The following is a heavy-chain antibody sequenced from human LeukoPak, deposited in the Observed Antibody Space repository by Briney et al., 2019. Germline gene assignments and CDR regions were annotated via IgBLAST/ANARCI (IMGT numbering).Heavy chain of an antibody. CDR1: GFTFDDYA. V-gene: IGHV3-9*01. CDR2: ISWDSGRI. CDR3: AKVKVKASCGRYGMDV. D-gene: IGHD2-2*01. J-gene: IGHJ6*02. Sequence: PGRSLRLSCAASGFTFDDYAMHWVRQAPGKGLEWVSGISWDSGRIGYADSVKGRFTISRDNAKNSLYLQMNSLRAEDTALYYCAKVKVKASCGRYGMDVWGQGTTVTVSS.